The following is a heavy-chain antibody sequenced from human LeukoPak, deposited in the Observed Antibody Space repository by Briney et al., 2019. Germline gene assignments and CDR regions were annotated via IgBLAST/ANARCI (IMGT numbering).Heavy chain of an antibody. CDR1: GYTFTSYW. V-gene: IGHV5-51*01. J-gene: IGHJ4*02. D-gene: IGHD3-22*01. CDR2: IYPGDSDT. CDR3: ARVHYYETSDWGNYFDY. Sequence: GESLQISCKGSGYTFTSYWIGWVRPIPGKGLEGMGIIYPGDSDTRYSPSFQGQVTISADKSINTAYLQWSSLRASDTAMYYCARVHYYETSDWGNYFDYWGQGTLVTVSS.